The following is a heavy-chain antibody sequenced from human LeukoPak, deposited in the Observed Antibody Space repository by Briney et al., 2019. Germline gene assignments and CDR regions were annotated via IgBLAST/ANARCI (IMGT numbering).Heavy chain of an antibody. CDR2: IRYDGSNK. J-gene: IGHJ4*02. CDR1: GFIFNSYG. CDR3: TVVNYGSRSYPLGY. Sequence: GGSLRLSCAASGFIFNSYGMHWVRQAPGKGLEWVAFIRYDGSNKYYADSVKGRFTISRDDSKNTLSLQMNSLKAEDTAVYYCTVVNYGSRSYPLGYWGQGTLVTVS. D-gene: IGHD3-10*01. V-gene: IGHV3-30*02.